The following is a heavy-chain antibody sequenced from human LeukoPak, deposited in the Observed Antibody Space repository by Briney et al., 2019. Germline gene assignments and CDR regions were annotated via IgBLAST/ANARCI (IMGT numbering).Heavy chain of an antibody. CDR2: ISAYNGNT. V-gene: IGHV1-18*01. CDR3: AREAGYTTGWATANWFDP. J-gene: IGHJ5*02. CDR1: GYTFTSYG. Sequence: ASVKVSCKASGYTFTSYGISWVRQAPGQGLEWMGWISAYNGNTNYAQKLQGRVTMTTDTSTSTAYMELRSLRSDDTAVYYCAREAGYTTGWATANWFDPWGQGTLVTVSS. D-gene: IGHD6-19*01.